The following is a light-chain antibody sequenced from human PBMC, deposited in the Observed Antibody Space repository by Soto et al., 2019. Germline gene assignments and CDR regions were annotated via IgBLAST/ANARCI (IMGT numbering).Light chain of an antibody. V-gene: IGKV3-20*01. CDR3: QQYGSSSSIT. CDR2: GAS. J-gene: IGKJ5*01. Sequence: EIVLTQSPGTLSLSPGERATLSCRASQSVSSSYLAWYQQKPGQAPRLLIYGASSRATGIPDRFSGSGSGTDFTLTISRLEPEDFAVYYCQQYGSSSSITCGQGTRLEI. CDR1: QSVSSSY.